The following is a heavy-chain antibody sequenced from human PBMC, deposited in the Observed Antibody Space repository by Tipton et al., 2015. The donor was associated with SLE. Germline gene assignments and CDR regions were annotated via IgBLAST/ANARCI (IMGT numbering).Heavy chain of an antibody. Sequence: LRLSCSVYGDSLSGQYWSWIRQPPGKGLEWIGEVFRGGSTNYSPSLESRVTITVDMSKNQFSLRLKSVTAADTAVYYCATGHFDFWGQGRLVTVSS. CDR3: ATGHFDF. J-gene: IGHJ5*01. CDR2: VFRGGST. D-gene: IGHD1-1*01. CDR1: GDSLSGQY. V-gene: IGHV4-34*12.